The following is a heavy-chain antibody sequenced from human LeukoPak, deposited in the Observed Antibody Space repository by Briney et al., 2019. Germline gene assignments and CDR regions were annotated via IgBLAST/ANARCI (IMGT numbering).Heavy chain of an antibody. CDR2: IIPIFGTA. CDR3: ARGPEEDSSGYYDLYYYYGMDV. Sequence: ASVKVSCKASGGTFSSYAISWVRQAPGQGLEWMGGIIPIFGTANYAQKFQGRVTITADESTSTAYMELSSLRSEDTAVYYCARGPEEDSSGYYDLYYYYGMDVWDQGTTVTVSS. D-gene: IGHD3-22*01. J-gene: IGHJ6*02. V-gene: IGHV1-69*13. CDR1: GGTFSSYA.